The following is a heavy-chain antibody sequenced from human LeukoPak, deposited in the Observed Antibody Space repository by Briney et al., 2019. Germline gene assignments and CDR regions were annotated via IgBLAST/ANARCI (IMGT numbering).Heavy chain of an antibody. CDR1: GGTFSSYA. CDR3: ARNGDYVLHWFDP. CDR2: IIPIFGTA. Sequence: PVKVSCKASGGTFSSYAISWVRQAPGQGLEWMGGIIPIFGTANYAQKFQGRVTITADESTSTAYMELSSLRSEDTAVYYCARNGDYVLHWFDPWGQGTLVTVSS. J-gene: IGHJ5*02. D-gene: IGHD4-17*01. V-gene: IGHV1-69*13.